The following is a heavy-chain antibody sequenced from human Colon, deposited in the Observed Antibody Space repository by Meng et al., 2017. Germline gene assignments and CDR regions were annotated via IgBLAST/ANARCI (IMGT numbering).Heavy chain of an antibody. CDR3: ARDEGYFVSGSYADY. J-gene: IGHJ4*02. CDR2: IKQDGSEK. D-gene: IGHD3-10*01. CDR1: GFTFSSYW. Sequence: GGSLRLSCAASGFTFSSYWLSWVRQAPGKGLEWVANIKQDGSEKYYVDSVEGRFTISRDNAETSLYLEMNSLRAEDTAVYYCARDEGYFVSGSYADYWGQGTLVTVSS. V-gene: IGHV3-7*01.